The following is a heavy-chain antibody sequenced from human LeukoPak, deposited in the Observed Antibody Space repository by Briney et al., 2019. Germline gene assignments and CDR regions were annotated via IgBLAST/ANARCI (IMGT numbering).Heavy chain of an antibody. J-gene: IGHJ4*02. Sequence: PSETLSLTCAVSGGSISSGGYSWSWIWQPPGKGLEWIGYIYHSGSTYYNPSLKSRVTISVDRSKNQFSLKLSSVTAADTAVYYCARAGAYDGSGYYQYYFDYWGQGTLVTVSS. CDR3: ARAGAYDGSGYYQYYFDY. D-gene: IGHD3-22*01. V-gene: IGHV4-30-2*01. CDR2: IYHSGST. CDR1: GGSISSGGYS.